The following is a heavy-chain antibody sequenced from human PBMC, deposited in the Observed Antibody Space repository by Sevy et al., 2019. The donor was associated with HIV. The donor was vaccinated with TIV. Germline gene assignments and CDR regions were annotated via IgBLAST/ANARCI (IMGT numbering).Heavy chain of an antibody. V-gene: IGHV4-59*08. D-gene: IGHD1-26*01. CDR2: IYHNGHF. CDR1: GGSITSLY. J-gene: IGHJ4*02. CDR3: AGENAWGRGYS. Sequence: SETLSLTCTVSGGSITSLYWNWIRQPPGKGLEWIANIYHNGHFNYNPALKSRVTFSLDTSKNQFSLRLSSVTAADTAMYYCAGENAWGRGYSWGQGTLVTVSS.